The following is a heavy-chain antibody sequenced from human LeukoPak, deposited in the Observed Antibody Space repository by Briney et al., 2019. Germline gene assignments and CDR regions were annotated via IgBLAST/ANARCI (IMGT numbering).Heavy chain of an antibody. CDR3: ARSGADY. CDR1: GFTFSSSW. Sequence: GGSLRLSCAASGFTFSSSWMTWVRQAPGKGLEWVASIREDGSEKTSVDSVKGRFTISRVNAKNSLYLQMNNLRAEDTAIYYCARSGADYWGQGTLVTVSS. J-gene: IGHJ4*02. D-gene: IGHD2-15*01. CDR2: IREDGSEK. V-gene: IGHV3-7*01.